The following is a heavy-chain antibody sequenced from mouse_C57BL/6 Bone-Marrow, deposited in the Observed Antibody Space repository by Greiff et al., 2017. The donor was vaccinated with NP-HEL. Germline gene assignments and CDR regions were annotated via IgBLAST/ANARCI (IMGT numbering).Heavy chain of an antibody. CDR1: GFSFNTYA. V-gene: IGHV10-1*01. J-gene: IGHJ3*01. CDR2: IRSKSNNYAT. CDR3: VRHSHSY. Sequence: EVQRVESGGGLVQPKGSLKLSCAASGFSFNTYAMNWVRQAPGKGLEWVARIRSKSNNYATYYADSVKDRFTITRDDSESMLYLQMNNLKTEDTAMYYCVRHSHSYWGQGTLVTVSA.